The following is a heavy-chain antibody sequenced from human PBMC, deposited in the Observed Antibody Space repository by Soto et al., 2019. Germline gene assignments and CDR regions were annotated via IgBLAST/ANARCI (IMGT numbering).Heavy chain of an antibody. CDR2: IWYDGSNK. CDR3: ARDYCSGGSCHTVDY. D-gene: IGHD2-15*01. Sequence: LRLSCAASGFTFSSYGMHCVRQAPVKGLEWVAVIWYDGSNKYYADSVKGRFTISRDNSKNTLYLQMNSLRAEDTAVYYCARDYCSGGSCHTVDYWGQGTLVTVSS. CDR1: GFTFSSYG. J-gene: IGHJ4*02. V-gene: IGHV3-33*01.